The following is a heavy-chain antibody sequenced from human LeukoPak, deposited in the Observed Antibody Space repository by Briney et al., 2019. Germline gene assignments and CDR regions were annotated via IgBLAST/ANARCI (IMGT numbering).Heavy chain of an antibody. J-gene: IGHJ4*02. CDR1: GFTFSSYA. V-gene: IGHV3-30-3*01. CDR2: ISSHGNNK. CDR3: ARDRVNRASCGGDCYSAVFDY. D-gene: IGHD2-21*02. Sequence: PGRSLRLSCAASGFTFSSYAMHWVRQAPGKGLEWVAVISSHGNNKYYSDSVKGRFTISRDNSKDTLYLQMNSLRGEDTAVYFCARDRVNRASCGGDCYSAVFDYWGQATLVTVSS.